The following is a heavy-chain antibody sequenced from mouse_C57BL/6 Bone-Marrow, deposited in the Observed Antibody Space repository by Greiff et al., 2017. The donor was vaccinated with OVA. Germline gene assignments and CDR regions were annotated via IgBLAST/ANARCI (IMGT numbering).Heavy chain of an antibody. Sequence: DVQLVESGGGLVKPGGSLKLSCAASGFTFSSYAMSWVRQTPEKRLEWVATISDGGSYTYYPDNVKGRFTISRDNAKNNLYLQMSNLKSENTAMYYCARENGYYLDYWGQGTTLTVSS. V-gene: IGHV5-4*01. CDR2: ISDGGSYT. D-gene: IGHD2-2*01. CDR3: ARENGYYLDY. J-gene: IGHJ2*01. CDR1: GFTFSSYA.